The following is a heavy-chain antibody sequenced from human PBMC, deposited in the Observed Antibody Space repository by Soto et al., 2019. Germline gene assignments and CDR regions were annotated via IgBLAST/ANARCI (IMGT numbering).Heavy chain of an antibody. D-gene: IGHD6-13*01. CDR3: ATDPYSSSWYNY. J-gene: IGHJ4*02. CDR1: GGTFSSYA. CDR2: ITPIFGTA. V-gene: IGHV1-69*13. Sequence: SSVKVSCKASGGTFSSYAISWVGQAPGQGVEWMGGITPIFGTANYAQKFQGRVTITADESTSTAYMELSSLRSEDTAVYYCATDPYSSSWYNYLGQGTLVTVS.